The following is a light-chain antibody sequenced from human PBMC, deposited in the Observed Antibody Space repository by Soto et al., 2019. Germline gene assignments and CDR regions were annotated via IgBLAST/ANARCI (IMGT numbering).Light chain of an antibody. J-gene: IGLJ3*02. CDR3: CSYAGSSTWV. Sequence: QSVLTQPASVSGSPGQSITISCTGTSSDVGSYNLVSWYQQQPGKAPKLMIYEGSKRPSGVSNRFSGSKSGNTASLTISGVQAEDEADYYCCSYAGSSTWVFGGGTKLTVL. V-gene: IGLV2-23*01. CDR2: EGS. CDR1: SSDVGSYNL.